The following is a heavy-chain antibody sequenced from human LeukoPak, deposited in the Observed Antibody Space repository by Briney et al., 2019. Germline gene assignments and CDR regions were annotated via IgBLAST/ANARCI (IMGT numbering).Heavy chain of an antibody. Sequence: GGSLRLSCAASGFTFSSYGMHWVRQAPGKGLEWVSYIGNSIYYADSVKGRFTISRDNVKNSLYLQMNSLRAEDTAVYYCARAPLSKGDMDVWGQGTTVTVSS. CDR2: IGNSI. CDR3: ARAPLSKGDMDV. V-gene: IGHV3-48*04. D-gene: IGHD4-11*01. CDR1: GFTFSSYG. J-gene: IGHJ6*02.